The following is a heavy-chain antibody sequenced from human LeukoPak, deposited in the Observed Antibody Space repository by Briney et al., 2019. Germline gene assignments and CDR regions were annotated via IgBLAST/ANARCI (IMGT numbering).Heavy chain of an antibody. CDR2: IWYDGSNK. V-gene: IGHV3-33*01. D-gene: IGHD1-26*01. J-gene: IGHJ4*02. CDR3: ARNNGNYILDD. Sequence: GGSLILSCEASGFTFSNYGMHWVRQAPGKGLEWVAIIWYDGSNKYYADSVKGRFTISRDNSKNMVYLQMNSLRVEDTAIYSCARNNGNYILDDWGQGTLVSVSS. CDR1: GFTFSNYG.